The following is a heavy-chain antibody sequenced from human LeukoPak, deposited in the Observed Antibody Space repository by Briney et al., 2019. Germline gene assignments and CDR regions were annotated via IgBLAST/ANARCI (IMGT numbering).Heavy chain of an antibody. V-gene: IGHV4-34*01. J-gene: IGHJ4*02. CDR3: ARVRDYYGSGSYYNSPRRVFDY. CDR2: INHSGST. Sequence: SETLSLTCAVYGGSFSGYYWSWIRQPPGKGLEWIWEINHSGSTNYNPSLKSRVTISVDTSKNQFSLKLSSVTAADTAVYYCARVRDYYGSGSYYNSPRRVFDYWGQGTLVTVSS. D-gene: IGHD3-10*01. CDR1: GGSFSGYY.